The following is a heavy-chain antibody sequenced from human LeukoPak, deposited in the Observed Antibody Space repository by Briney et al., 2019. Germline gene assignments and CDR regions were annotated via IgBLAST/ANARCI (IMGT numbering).Heavy chain of an antibody. J-gene: IGHJ6*03. CDR1: GFSFSNYA. V-gene: IGHV3-23*01. CDR3: AKQRGALRENYYMDV. CDR2: NAGSSSR. Sequence: GGSLRLSCLASGFSFSNYAMSWVRQAPGKGLEWVSNAGSSSRLYGDSVKGRFSVSRDNSKNTLYLQMNSLRANDTAVYYCAKQRGALRENYYMDVWGKGTTVTVSS.